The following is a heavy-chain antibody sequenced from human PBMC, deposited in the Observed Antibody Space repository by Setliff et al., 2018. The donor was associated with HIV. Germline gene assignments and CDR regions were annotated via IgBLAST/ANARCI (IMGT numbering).Heavy chain of an antibody. J-gene: IGHJ4*02. V-gene: IGHV4-59*11. CDR3: ARFCSGGSCPDY. CDR1: GGSITSHY. Sequence: PSETLSLTCSFSGGSITSHYWTWIRQPPGKGLEWIGVISYSGSPHYNPSLKSRVTIGMDTSKNQVSLTLSSVTAVDTAVYYCARFCSGGSCPDYWGQGTLVTVS. CDR2: ISYSGSP. D-gene: IGHD2-15*01.